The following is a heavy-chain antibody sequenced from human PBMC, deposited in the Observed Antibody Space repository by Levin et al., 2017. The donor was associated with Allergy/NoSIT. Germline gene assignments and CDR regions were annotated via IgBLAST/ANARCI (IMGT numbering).Heavy chain of an antibody. CDR1: GFTFSDYY. V-gene: IGHV3-11*05. CDR2: ISSSSSYT. Sequence: GGSLRLSCAASGFTFSDYYMSWIRQAPGKGLEWVSYISSSSSYTNYADSVKGRFTISRDNAKNSLYLQMNSLRAEDTAVYYCARGGSGGSYLGAFDIWGQGTMVTVSS. D-gene: IGHD2-15*01. J-gene: IGHJ3*02. CDR3: ARGGSGGSYLGAFDI.